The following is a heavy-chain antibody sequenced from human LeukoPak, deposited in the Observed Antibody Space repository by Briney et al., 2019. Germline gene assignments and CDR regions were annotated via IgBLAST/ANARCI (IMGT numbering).Heavy chain of an antibody. CDR1: GGSFSGYY. CDR3: ARGGQLVNY. CDR2: INHSGST. D-gene: IGHD6-6*01. Sequence: PSETLSLACAVYGGSFSGYYWSWIRQPPGKGLEWIGEINHSGSTNYNPSLKSRVTISVDTSKNQFSLKLSSVTAADTAVYHCARGGQLVNYWGQGTLVTVSS. V-gene: IGHV4-34*01. J-gene: IGHJ4*02.